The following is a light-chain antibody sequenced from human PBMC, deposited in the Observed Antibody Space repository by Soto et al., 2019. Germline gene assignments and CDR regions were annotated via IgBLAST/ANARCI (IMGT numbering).Light chain of an antibody. J-gene: IGLJ2*01. V-gene: IGLV6-57*04. CDR3: GGV. CDR1: SGSIASNY. CDR2: EDN. Sequence: NFMLTQPHSVSESPGKTVTISCTRSSGSIASNYVQWYQQRPGSAPTTVIYEDNQSPSGVPDRFSGSIDSSSNSASLTIFGLKTEDEADYCWGGVFGGGTQLTVL.